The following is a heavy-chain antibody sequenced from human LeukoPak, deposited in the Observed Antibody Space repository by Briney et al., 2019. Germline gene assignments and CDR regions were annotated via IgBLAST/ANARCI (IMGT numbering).Heavy chain of an antibody. Sequence: GGSLRLSCAASGFSFSDFTMTWVRQAPGKGLEWVSSITTSSTYIYFADSLKGRFTISRDNAKTSLYLQVTSLRAEDTAVYYCARHRTASDYWGQGTLVTVSS. CDR1: GFSFSDFT. J-gene: IGHJ4*02. D-gene: IGHD3-16*02. CDR3: ARHRTASDY. CDR2: ITTSSTYI. V-gene: IGHV3-21*01.